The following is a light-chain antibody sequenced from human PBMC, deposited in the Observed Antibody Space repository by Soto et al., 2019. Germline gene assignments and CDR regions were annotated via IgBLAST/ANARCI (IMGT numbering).Light chain of an antibody. CDR1: QSVRSC. CDR3: QQYNNWPPWT. J-gene: IGKJ1*01. V-gene: IGKV3-15*01. Sequence: EVVMTQSPATLSVSPGERATLSCGASQSVRSCLAWYQQKPGQAPRLLIHGASTRAPGIPARFSGSGSGTDFTLTISSLQSEDFAVYYCQQYNNWPPWTFGQGTKVDI. CDR2: GAS.